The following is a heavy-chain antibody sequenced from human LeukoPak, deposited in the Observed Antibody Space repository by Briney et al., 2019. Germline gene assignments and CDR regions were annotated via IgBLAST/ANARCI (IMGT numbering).Heavy chain of an antibody. D-gene: IGHD6-19*01. J-gene: IGHJ4*02. V-gene: IGHV4-39*01. CDR1: GVSISSTNYY. CDR2: IYYDGST. Sequence: PSETLSLTCTVSGVSISSTNYYWGWIRQPPGMGLEWIGNIYYDGSTFYNPSLKSRVAISTDKSKNQFSLKVSSVTAADTAVYHCAGTISVVGMSFPYFDHWGQGTLITVSS. CDR3: AGTISVVGMSFPYFDH.